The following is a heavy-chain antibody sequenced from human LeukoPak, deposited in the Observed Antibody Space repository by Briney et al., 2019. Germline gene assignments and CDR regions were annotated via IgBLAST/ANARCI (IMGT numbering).Heavy chain of an antibody. CDR1: GFTFSRYG. D-gene: IGHD5-18*01. CDR2: IRYDGSNK. V-gene: IGHV3-30*02. Sequence: GSLRLSCAASGFTFSRYGMHWVRQAPGKGLEWVAFIRYDGSNKYYADSVKGRVTISRDNSKNTLYLQMNSLRAEDTAVYYCAIKGGYSYGSQIDYWGQGTLVTVSS. J-gene: IGHJ4*02. CDR3: AIKGGYSYGSQIDY.